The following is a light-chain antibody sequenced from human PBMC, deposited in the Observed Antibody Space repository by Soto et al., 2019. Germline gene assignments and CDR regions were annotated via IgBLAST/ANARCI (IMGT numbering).Light chain of an antibody. CDR1: QSISSY. CDR2: AAS. Sequence: DIQMTQSPSSLSASVGDRVTITCRASQSISSYLNWYQQKPGKAPKLLIYAASSLQSGVPSRFSGSGSGTEFPPNHRQLAPGDFATYYCQQSYSTPRTFGQGTKVEIK. CDR3: QQSYSTPRT. V-gene: IGKV1-39*01. J-gene: IGKJ1*01.